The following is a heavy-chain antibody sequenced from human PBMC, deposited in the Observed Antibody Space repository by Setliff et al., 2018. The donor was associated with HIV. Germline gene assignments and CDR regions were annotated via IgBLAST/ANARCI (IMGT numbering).Heavy chain of an antibody. D-gene: IGHD5-12*01. J-gene: IGHJ4*02. CDR3: ATGQMATRY. CDR1: GGSISSGSHY. Sequence: PSETLSLTCTVSGGSISSGSHYWSWIRQPAGKGLEWIGRIYTSGSTNYNPSLKSRVTISVDTSKNQFSLKLSSVTAADTAVYYCATGQMATRYWGQGTLVTVSS. CDR2: IYTSGST. V-gene: IGHV4-61*02.